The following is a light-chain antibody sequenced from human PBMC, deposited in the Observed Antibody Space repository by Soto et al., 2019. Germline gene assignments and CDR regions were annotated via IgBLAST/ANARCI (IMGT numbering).Light chain of an antibody. J-gene: IGKJ4*01. CDR1: QDISSY. CDR2: AAS. CDR3: QQYHTYPPLT. V-gene: IGKV1-8*01. Sequence: AIRMTQSPSSFSASTGDRVTITCRASQDISSYLAWYQQKPGKAPKVLIYAASTLQSGVPSRFSGSGSGTDFTLTISGLQSEDVATYYCQQYHTYPPLTFGGGTKLEIK.